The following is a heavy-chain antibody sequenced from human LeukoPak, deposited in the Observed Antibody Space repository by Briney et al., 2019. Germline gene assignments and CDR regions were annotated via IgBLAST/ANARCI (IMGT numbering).Heavy chain of an antibody. CDR3: ARHWGYCSSTSCYDSNWFDL. CDR1: GGTFSSYA. V-gene: IGHV1-69*06. J-gene: IGHJ5*02. D-gene: IGHD2-2*01. CDR2: IIPIFGTA. Sequence: GSSVKVSCKASGGTFSSYAISWVRQAPGQGLEWMGGIIPIFGTADYAQKFQGRVTITADKSTSTAYMELSSLRSEDTAVYYCARHWGYCSSTSCYDSNWFDLWGQGTLVTVSS.